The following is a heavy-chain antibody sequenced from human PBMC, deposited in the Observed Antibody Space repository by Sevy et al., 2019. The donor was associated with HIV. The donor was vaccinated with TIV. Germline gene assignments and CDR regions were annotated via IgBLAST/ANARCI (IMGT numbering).Heavy chain of an antibody. Sequence: GGSLRLSCAASGFNFNDYWMNWVRQAPGKGLEWVANINQDGSAKYYVDSAKGRFTISRDNVKNSLYLQMNSLRADDTAVYYCARDSPPYTSTFSSSYVWGQGTLVTVSS. J-gene: IGHJ4*02. V-gene: IGHV3-7*03. D-gene: IGHD6-6*01. CDR1: GFNFNDYW. CDR2: INQDGSAK. CDR3: ARDSPPYTSTFSSSYV.